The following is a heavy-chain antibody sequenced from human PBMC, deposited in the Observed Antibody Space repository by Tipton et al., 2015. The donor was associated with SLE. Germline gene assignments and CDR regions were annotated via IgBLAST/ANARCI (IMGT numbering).Heavy chain of an antibody. D-gene: IGHD3-10*01. Sequence: SLRLSCAASGFTFSTSWMHWVRQVPGKDLVWVSRISGDGRSTAYADSVKGRFTISRDNARNALYLQMNSLRAEDAAVYYCAREGGSVDYWGQGTLVTVSS. CDR2: ISGDGRST. CDR3: AREGGSVDY. CDR1: GFTFSTSW. V-gene: IGHV3-74*01. J-gene: IGHJ4*02.